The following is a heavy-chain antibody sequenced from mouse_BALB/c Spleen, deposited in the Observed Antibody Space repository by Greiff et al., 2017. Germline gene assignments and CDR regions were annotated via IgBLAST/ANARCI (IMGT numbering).Heavy chain of an antibody. CDR2: IWAGGST. CDR1: GFSLTSYG. D-gene: IGHD4-1*01. J-gene: IGHJ4*01. V-gene: IGHV2-9*02. Sequence: VKLMESGPGLVAPSQSLSITCTVSGFSLTSYGVHWVRQPPGKGLEWLGVIWAGGSTNYNSALMSRLSISKDNSKSQVFLKMNSLQTDDTPMYYCARDIWDHAMDYWGQGTSVTVSS. CDR3: ARDIWDHAMDY.